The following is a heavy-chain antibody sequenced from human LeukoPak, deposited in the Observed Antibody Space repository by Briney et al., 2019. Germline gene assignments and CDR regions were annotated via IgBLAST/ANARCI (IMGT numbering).Heavy chain of an antibody. CDR1: GFTFSRYG. CDR3: AKDRSGSYYLVDY. Sequence: GGSLRLSCAASGFTFSRYGMHWVRQAPGKGLEWVAVISYDGSNKYYADSVKGRFTISRDNSKNTLYLQMNSLRAEDTAVYYCAKDRSGSYYLVDYWGQGTLVTVSS. CDR2: ISYDGSNK. J-gene: IGHJ4*02. V-gene: IGHV3-30*18. D-gene: IGHD3-10*01.